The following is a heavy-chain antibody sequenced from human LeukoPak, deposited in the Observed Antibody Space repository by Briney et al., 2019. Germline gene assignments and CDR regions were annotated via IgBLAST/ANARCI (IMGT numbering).Heavy chain of an antibody. CDR2: ISNDGSNS. J-gene: IGHJ3*02. Sequence: PGGSLRLSCAASGFTFSSYGMHWVRQAPGKGLEWVAVISNDGSNSYYADSVKGRFTISRDNSKNTLYLQMNSLRIEDTAVYYCVNNWRIWGRDYNSLHDAFDIWGQGTMVTVSS. V-gene: IGHV3-30*18. D-gene: IGHD3-16*01. CDR1: GFTFSSYG. CDR3: VNNWRIWGRDYNSLHDAFDI.